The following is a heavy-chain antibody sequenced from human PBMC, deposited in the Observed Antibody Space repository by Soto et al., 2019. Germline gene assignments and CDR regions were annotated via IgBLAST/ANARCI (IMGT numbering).Heavy chain of an antibody. V-gene: IGHV3-53*01. CDR3: ATWLQREHAFDI. D-gene: IGHD1-1*01. CDR2: LYIADGT. J-gene: IGHJ3*02. CDR1: GFTVNGKKY. Sequence: DVQVVESGGGLIQPGGSLRLSCAASGFTVNGKKYITWVRQAPGKGLEWVSALYIADGTFYADSVKGRFTVSIDSSKNTVYLQMNNLSPEDTAVYYCATWLQREHAFDIWGLGTMVTVSS.